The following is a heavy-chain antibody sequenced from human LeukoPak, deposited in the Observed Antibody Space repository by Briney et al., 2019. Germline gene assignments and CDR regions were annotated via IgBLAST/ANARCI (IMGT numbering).Heavy chain of an antibody. CDR3: ARRYYDSTAFDP. J-gene: IGHJ5*02. CDR1: GGSISSYY. V-gene: IGHV4-59*01. D-gene: IGHD3-22*01. CDR2: IYYSGST. Sequence: PSETLSLTCTVSGGSISSYYWSWIRQPPGKGLEWIGYIYYSGSTNYNPSLKSRVTISVDTSKNQFSLKLSSVTAADTAVYYCARRYYDSTAFDPWGQGTLVTVSS.